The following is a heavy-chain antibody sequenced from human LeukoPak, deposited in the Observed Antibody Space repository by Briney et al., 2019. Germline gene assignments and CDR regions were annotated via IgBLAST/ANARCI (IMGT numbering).Heavy chain of an antibody. CDR2: ISYDGSNK. CDR1: GFTFSSYG. J-gene: IGHJ3*02. D-gene: IGHD2-2*01. CDR3: AKSKPPREYCSVTTCYAGFGAFDI. V-gene: IGHV3-30*18. Sequence: GGSLRLSCAASGFTFSSYGMHWVRQTPGKGLEWVAVISYDGSNKYYADSVKGRFTISRDNSKDTLYLQMNSLRPEDTAIYYCAKSKPPREYCSVTTCYAGFGAFDIWGQGTMVTVFS.